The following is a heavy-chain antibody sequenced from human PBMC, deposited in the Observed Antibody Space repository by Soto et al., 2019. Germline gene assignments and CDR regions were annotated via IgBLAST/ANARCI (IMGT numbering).Heavy chain of an antibody. CDR1: GFTFSSYA. J-gene: IGHJ4*02. Sequence: GGSLRLSCAASGFTFSSYAMHWVRQAPGKGLEWVSTISGSGGTTYYEESEKGRFTISRDNSKNTMYMQKNRQRAEDTAVFYCAKTYSTNWYQGGFGSWGQGTLVTVSS. CDR3: AKTYSTNWYQGGFGS. CDR2: ISGSGGTT. V-gene: IGHV3-23*01. D-gene: IGHD6-13*01.